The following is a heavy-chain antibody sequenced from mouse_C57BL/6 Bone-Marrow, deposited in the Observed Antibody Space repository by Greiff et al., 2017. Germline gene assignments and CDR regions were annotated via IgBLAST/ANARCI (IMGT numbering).Heavy chain of an antibody. Sequence: VQLQQPGAELVKPGASVKVSCKASGYTFTSYWMHWVKQRPGQGLEWIGRIYPSDSDTNYNQKFKGKATLTVDKSSSTAYMQLSSRTSEDSAVXYCAMECGLAGLDYWGQGTLVTVSS. CDR1: GYTFTSYW. V-gene: IGHV1-74*01. J-gene: IGHJ3*01. CDR2: IYPSDSDT. CDR3: AMECGLAGLDY.